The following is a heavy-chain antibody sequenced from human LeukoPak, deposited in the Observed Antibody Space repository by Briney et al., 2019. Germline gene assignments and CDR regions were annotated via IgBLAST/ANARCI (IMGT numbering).Heavy chain of an antibody. V-gene: IGHV3-30*18. CDR1: GFIFSSYV. CDR3: AKDEVWDIAAAGDFDY. CDR2: ISYDGSNK. Sequence: GGSLRLSCAASGFIFSSYVMHWVRQAPGKGLEWVAVISYDGSNKYYADSVKGRFTISRDNSKNTLYLQMNSLRAEDTAVYYCAKDEVWDIAAAGDFDYWGQGTLVTVSS. J-gene: IGHJ4*02. D-gene: IGHD6-13*01.